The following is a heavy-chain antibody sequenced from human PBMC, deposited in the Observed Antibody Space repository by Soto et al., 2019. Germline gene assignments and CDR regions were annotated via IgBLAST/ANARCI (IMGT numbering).Heavy chain of an antibody. CDR3: STRAYDTNGYYRFDP. J-gene: IGHJ5*01. V-gene: IGHV4-34*01. Sequence: LSLTCAAYGGSFSGHSWTWIRQSPGKGLEWIGDINHSGRVNYSPSLKSRVTISLDTSKNQFSLTLSAVTAADTAMYYCSTRAYDTNGYYRFDPWGQGTLVTVSS. CDR1: GGSFSGHS. D-gene: IGHD3-22*01. CDR2: INHSGRV.